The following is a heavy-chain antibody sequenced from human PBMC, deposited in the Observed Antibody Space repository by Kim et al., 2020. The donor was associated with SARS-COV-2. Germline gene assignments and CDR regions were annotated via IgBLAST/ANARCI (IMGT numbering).Heavy chain of an antibody. J-gene: IGHJ6*02. D-gene: IGHD2-2*01. CDR2: IRSKAYGGTT. CDR1: GFTFGDYA. V-gene: IGHV3-49*03. Sequence: GGSLRLSCTASGFTFGDYAMSWFRQAPGKGLEWVCFIRSKAYGGTTEYAASVKGRFTISRDDSKSIAYLQMNSLKTEDTAVYYCTRERVEDYYYYYYGMDVWGQGTTVTVSS. CDR3: TRERVEDYYYYYYGMDV.